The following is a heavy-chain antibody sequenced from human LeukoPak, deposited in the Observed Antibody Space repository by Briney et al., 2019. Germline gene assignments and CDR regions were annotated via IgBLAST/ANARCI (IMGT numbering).Heavy chain of an antibody. CDR3: AKAPKLLWFGELPYYFDY. CDR1: GFTFSSYA. D-gene: IGHD3-10*01. CDR2: ISGSGGST. J-gene: IGHJ4*02. Sequence: PGGSLRLSCAASGFTFSSYAMSWVRQAPGKGLEWVSAISGSGGSTYYADSVKGRFTISRDNSKNTLYLQMNSLRAEDTAVYYCAKAPKLLWFGELPYYFDYWGQGTLVTVSS. V-gene: IGHV3-23*01.